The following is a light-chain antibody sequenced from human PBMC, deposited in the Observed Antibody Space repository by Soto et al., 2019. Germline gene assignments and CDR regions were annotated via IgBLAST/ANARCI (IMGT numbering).Light chain of an antibody. V-gene: IGLV1-51*01. CDR3: GTWDSRLSVVL. Sequence: QSVLTQPPSVSAAPGQKVTISCSGDNSNIGNNYVSWYQQLPETAPKLLIYDNDKRPSGIPDRFSGSKSGTSATLGIAGLQTGDEADYYCGTWDSRLSVVLFGGGTKLTVL. CDR2: DND. CDR1: NSNIGNNY. J-gene: IGLJ2*01.